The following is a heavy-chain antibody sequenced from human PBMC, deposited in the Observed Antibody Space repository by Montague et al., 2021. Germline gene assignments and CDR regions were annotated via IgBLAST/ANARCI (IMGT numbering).Heavy chain of an antibody. V-gene: IGHV4-4*02. J-gene: IGHJ5*02. CDR1: DDSISSKYF. Sequence: SETLSLTCTVSDDSISSKYFCCWVRQPLGKVLEWIGDIYHGTTSYSPSLKGRLTVSMDTSKNQFSLKLSSVTAADTAIYYCAVGPESAWELLHHWGQGILVTVSS. CDR2: IYHGTT. CDR3: AVGPESAWELLHH. D-gene: IGHD1-26*01.